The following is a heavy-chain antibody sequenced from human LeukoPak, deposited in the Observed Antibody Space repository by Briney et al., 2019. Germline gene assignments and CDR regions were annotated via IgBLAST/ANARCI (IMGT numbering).Heavy chain of an antibody. Sequence: PGGSLRLSCAASGFTFSSYAMSWVRQAPGKGLEWVSAVSGSGGSTYYADSVKGRFTISRDNSKNTLYLQMNSLRAEDTALYYCAIDPRDYGDYGRGFDCWGQGTLVTVSS. CDR3: AIDPRDYGDYGRGFDC. CDR1: GFTFSSYA. J-gene: IGHJ4*02. V-gene: IGHV3-23*01. CDR2: VSGSGGST. D-gene: IGHD4-17*01.